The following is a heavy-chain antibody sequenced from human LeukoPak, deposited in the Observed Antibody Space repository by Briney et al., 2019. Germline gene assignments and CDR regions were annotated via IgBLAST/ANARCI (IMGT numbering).Heavy chain of an antibody. V-gene: IGHV5-51*01. CDR3: ARQPAAAGRIDY. CDR1: GYSFTRFL. CDR2: IYPGESTT. D-gene: IGHD6-13*01. Sequence: PGESLKISWKGSGYSFTRFLIGLVRQMPGKGLGGKALIYPGESTTRYRQSFQGQVTTSADHSISTAYLQWSSLKASDTAMYYCARQPAAAGRIDYWGQGTLVTVSS. J-gene: IGHJ4*02.